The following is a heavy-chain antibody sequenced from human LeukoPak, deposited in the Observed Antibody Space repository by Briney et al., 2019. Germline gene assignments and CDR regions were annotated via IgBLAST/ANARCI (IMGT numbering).Heavy chain of an antibody. CDR3: ARHANGVFDY. CDR2: ISFGGDT. CDR1: GDSINRRSYY. J-gene: IGHJ4*02. D-gene: IGHD2-8*01. Sequence: PSESLSLTCTVSGDSINRRSYYWAWIRQPPGKGLEWIGSISFGGDTDHNPSLRSRVTITEDMSKNHFSLRLTSVTAADTAVYYCARHANGVFDYWGQGTLVTVPS. V-gene: IGHV4-39*01.